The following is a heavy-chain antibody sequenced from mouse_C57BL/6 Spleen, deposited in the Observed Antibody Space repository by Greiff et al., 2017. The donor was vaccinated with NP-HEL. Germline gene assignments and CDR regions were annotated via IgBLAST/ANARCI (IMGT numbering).Heavy chain of an antibody. J-gene: IGHJ2*01. D-gene: IGHD2-2*01. V-gene: IGHV5-16*01. CDR3: AREGYGYGGFDY. Sequence: EVKLMESEGGLVQPGSSMKLSCTASGFTFSDYYMAWVRQVPEKGLEWVANINYDGSSTYYLDSLKSRFIISRDNAKNILYLQMSSLKSEDTATYYCAREGYGYGGFDYWGQGTTLTVSS. CDR1: GFTFSDYY. CDR2: INYDGSST.